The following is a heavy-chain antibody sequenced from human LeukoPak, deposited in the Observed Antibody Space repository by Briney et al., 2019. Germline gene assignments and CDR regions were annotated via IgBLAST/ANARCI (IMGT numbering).Heavy chain of an antibody. J-gene: IGHJ6*02. CDR1: GGSTSSYY. CDR2: IYYSGST. CDR3: ARFIAVAGTFYYGMDV. D-gene: IGHD6-19*01. V-gene: IGHV4-59*01. Sequence: SETLSLTCTVSGGSTSSYYWSWIRQPPGKGLEWIGYIYYSGSTNYNPSLKSRVTISVDTSKNQFSLKLSSVTAADTAVYYCARFIAVAGTFYYGMDVWGQGTTVTVSS.